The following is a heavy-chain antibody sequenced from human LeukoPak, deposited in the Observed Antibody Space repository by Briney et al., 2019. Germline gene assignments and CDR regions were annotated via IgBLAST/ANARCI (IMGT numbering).Heavy chain of an antibody. Sequence: SETLSLTCTVSGGSISSSSYNWGWIRQPPGKGLEWIGSIYYSGSTYYNPSLKSRVTISVDTSKNQFSVKLSSVAAADTAVYYCARQGARVEFDPWGQGTLVTVSS. CDR3: ARQGARVEFDP. V-gene: IGHV4-39*01. CDR2: IYYSGST. J-gene: IGHJ5*02. CDR1: GGSISSSSYN.